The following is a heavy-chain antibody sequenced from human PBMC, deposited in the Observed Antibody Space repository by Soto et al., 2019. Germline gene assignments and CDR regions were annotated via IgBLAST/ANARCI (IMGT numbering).Heavy chain of an antibody. CDR2: IYYSGNT. V-gene: IGHV4-39*01. Sequence: SETLSLTCTVSGGSISSSTYYWGWNRQPPGKGLEWIGSIYYSGNTHYNPSLKSRVTMSVDTSKSQFSLKVSSVTAADTAVYYCAKVRTPEWLLYWDYWGQGTLVTVSS. CDR1: GGSISSSTYY. D-gene: IGHD3-3*01. J-gene: IGHJ4*02. CDR3: AKVRTPEWLLYWDY.